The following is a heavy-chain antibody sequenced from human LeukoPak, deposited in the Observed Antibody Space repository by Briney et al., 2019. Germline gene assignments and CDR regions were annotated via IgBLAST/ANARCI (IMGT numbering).Heavy chain of an antibody. D-gene: IGHD1-26*01. Sequence: PSETLSLTCDVSGYSISSGYYWGWIRQPPGKGLEFIGSMYHMGSTYYNPSLKSRVTISVDTSKYQFSLKLSSVTAADTAVYYCARHGGSNHIQRTFDIWGQGTMVTVSS. V-gene: IGHV4-38-2*01. J-gene: IGHJ3*02. CDR2: MYHMGST. CDR1: GYSISSGYY. CDR3: ARHGGSNHIQRTFDI.